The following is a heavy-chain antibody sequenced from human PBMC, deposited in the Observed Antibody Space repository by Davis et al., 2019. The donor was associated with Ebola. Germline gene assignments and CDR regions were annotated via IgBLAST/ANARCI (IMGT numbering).Heavy chain of an antibody. J-gene: IGHJ4*02. CDR2: IRSKANSYAT. D-gene: IGHD1-26*01. Sequence: GGSLRLSCAASGFTFSGSAMHWVRQASGKGLEWVGRIRSKANSYATAYAASVKGRFTISRDDSKNTAYLQMNSLKTEDTAVYYCSGSYRTFDYWAREPWSPSPQ. CDR3: SGSYRTFDY. CDR1: GFTFSGSA. V-gene: IGHV3-73*01.